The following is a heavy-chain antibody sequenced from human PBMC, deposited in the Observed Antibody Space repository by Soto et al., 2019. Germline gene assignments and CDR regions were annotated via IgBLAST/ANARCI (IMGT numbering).Heavy chain of an antibody. J-gene: IGHJ4*02. D-gene: IGHD2-15*01. CDR2: IIPIFGTA. CDR3: SFKYGGSSGGPFDY. CDR1: GGTFSSYA. Sequence: SVKVSCKASGGTFSSYAISWVRQAPGQGLEWMGGIIPIFGTANYAQKFQGRVTITADESTSTAYMELSSLRSEDTAVYYCSFKYGGSSGGPFDYWGQGTLVTVSS. V-gene: IGHV1-69*13.